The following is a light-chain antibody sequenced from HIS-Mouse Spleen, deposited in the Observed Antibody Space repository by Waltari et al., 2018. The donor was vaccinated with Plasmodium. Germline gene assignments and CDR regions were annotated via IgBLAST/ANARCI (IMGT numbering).Light chain of an antibody. V-gene: IGLV3-10*01. J-gene: IGLJ3*02. CDR1: ALPKNY. CDR3: YSTDSSGNHRV. CDR2: EDS. Sequence: SYELTQPPSVSVSPGQTARITCSGDALPKNYAYWYQQKSGQAPVPVIYEDSKRPSGIPERVAGSSSGTMATWTISGAQVEDEADYYCYSTDSSGNHRVFGGGTKLTVL.